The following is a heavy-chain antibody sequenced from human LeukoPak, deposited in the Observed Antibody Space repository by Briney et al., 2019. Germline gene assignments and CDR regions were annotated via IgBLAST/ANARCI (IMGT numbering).Heavy chain of an antibody. CDR2: GIPIFGTA. D-gene: IGHD3-22*01. Sequence: SVTVSFTASGGTFSSYAISWVRQAPRQGLEWMGGGIPIFGTANYEQKFQGRVTITADKSTSTAYMELSSLRSEDTAVYYSARDQTWIVVVPPRHDAFDIWGQGTMVTVSS. J-gene: IGHJ3*02. CDR1: GGTFSSYA. CDR3: ARDQTWIVVVPPRHDAFDI. V-gene: IGHV1-69*06.